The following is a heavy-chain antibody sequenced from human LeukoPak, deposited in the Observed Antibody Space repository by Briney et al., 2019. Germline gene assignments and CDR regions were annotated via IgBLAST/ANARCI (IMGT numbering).Heavy chain of an antibody. Sequence: PGRSLRLSCAASGFTFSSYGMHWVRQAPGKGLEWVAVIWYDGSNKYYADSVKGRFTISRDNSKNTLYLQMNSLRAEDTAVYYCARWPHCQDFWGRGTRVTVSS. CDR3: ARWPHCQDF. CDR1: GFTFSSYG. CDR2: IWYDGSNK. J-gene: IGHJ4*02. V-gene: IGHV3-33*01.